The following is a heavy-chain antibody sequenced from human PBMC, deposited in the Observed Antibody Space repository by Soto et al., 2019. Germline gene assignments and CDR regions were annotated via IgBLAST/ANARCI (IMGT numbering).Heavy chain of an antibody. CDR2: INPNSGGT. D-gene: IGHD2-15*01. CDR3: ARDFVVVVAATNYYYYYGMDV. Sequence: ASVKVSCKASGYTFTGYYMHWVRQAPGQGLEWTGWINPNSGGTNYAQKFQGWVTMTRDTSISTAYMELSRLRSDDTAVYYCARDFVVVVAATNYYYYYGMDVWGQGTTVTVSS. J-gene: IGHJ6*02. CDR1: GYTFTGYY. V-gene: IGHV1-2*04.